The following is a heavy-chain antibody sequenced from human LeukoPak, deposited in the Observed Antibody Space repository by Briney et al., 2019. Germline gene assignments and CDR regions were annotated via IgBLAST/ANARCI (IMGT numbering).Heavy chain of an antibody. J-gene: IGHJ4*02. V-gene: IGHV1-2*02. CDR3: ARDFLDCSSTSCYLFGY. Sequence: GASVKVSCKASGYTFTGYYMHWVRQAPGQGLEWMGWINPNSGGTNYAQKFQGRVTMTRDTSISTAYMELSRLRSDDTAVYYCARDFLDCSSTSCYLFGYWGQGTLVTVSS. D-gene: IGHD2-2*01. CDR1: GYTFTGYY. CDR2: INPNSGGT.